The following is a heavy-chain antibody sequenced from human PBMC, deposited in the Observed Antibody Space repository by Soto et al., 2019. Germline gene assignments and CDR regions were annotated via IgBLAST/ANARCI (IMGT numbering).Heavy chain of an antibody. CDR2: IYCSGKT. CDR1: GASITSTTYF. J-gene: IGHJ4*02. V-gene: IGHV4-39*01. Sequence: PSETLSLTCSLSGASITSTTYFWAWIRKTPGKGLEWVGSIYCSGKTHYNPSLKSRATISVDRSRNQFSLEVKSVTAADTAVYYCAKNLPRTGRFDYWGQGTVVT. CDR3: AKNLPRTGRFDY.